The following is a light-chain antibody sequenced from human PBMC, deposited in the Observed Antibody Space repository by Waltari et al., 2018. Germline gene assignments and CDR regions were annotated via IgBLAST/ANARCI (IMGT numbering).Light chain of an antibody. CDR3: SSYSTSSTLVV. J-gene: IGLJ2*01. V-gene: IGLV2-14*03. CDR2: DVS. CDR1: SSDVGGYDY. Sequence: QSALTQPASVSGSPGQSISISCTGTSSDVGGYDYVSWYQPYPGKAPKLMIFDVSNRPSGVSDRFSGSKSGNTASLTISGLQAEDEAYYYCSSYSTSSTLVVFGGGTKVTVL.